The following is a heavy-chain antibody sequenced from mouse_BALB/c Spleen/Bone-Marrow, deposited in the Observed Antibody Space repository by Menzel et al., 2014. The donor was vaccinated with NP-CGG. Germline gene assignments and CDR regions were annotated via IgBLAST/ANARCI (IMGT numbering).Heavy chain of an antibody. CDR2: IWGGGST. D-gene: IGHD1-3*01. V-gene: IGHV2-6-5*01. CDR1: GFSLTDYG. J-gene: IGHJ4*01. Sequence: VQLVESGPGLVAPSQSMSITCTVSGFSLTDYGVSWIRQPPGKGLEWLGVIWGGGSTYYNSALKSRLSISKDNSKSQVFLKINRLQTDDTAMYYGAKHRLKYYGMHCWGQGTPVTGSS. CDR3: AKHRLKYYGMHC.